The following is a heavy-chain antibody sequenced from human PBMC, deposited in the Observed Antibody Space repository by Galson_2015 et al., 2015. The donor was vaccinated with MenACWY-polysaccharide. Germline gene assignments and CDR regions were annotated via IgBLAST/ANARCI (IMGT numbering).Heavy chain of an antibody. CDR1: GFTFDEYG. CDR2: ISRDGKSI. D-gene: IGHD2-21*02. Sequence: SLRLSCAASGFTFDEYGMHWVRQAPGKGLEWVSGISRDGKSIGYLDSVRGRFTTSRDSAKNSLYLQMVGLRVEDTALYYCAKGNCGGGACHFDY. J-gene: IGHJ4*01. V-gene: IGHV3-9*01. CDR3: AKGNCGGGACHFDY.